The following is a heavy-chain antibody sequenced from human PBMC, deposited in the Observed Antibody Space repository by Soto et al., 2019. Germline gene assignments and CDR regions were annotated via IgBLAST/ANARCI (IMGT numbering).Heavy chain of an antibody. CDR1: GGSISSSSYY. V-gene: IGHV4-39*01. CDR2: IYYSGST. D-gene: IGHD3-9*01. Sequence: SETLSLTCTVSGGSISSSSYYWGWIRQPPRKGLEWIGSIYYSGSTYYNPSLKSRVTISVDTSKNQFSLKLSSVTAADTAVYYCARSDILTGYYFDYWGQGTLVTVSS. J-gene: IGHJ4*02. CDR3: ARSDILTGYYFDY.